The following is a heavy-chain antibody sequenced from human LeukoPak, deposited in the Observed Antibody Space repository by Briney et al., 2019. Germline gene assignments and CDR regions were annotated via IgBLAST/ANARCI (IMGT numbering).Heavy chain of an antibody. V-gene: IGHV4-34*01. Sequence: PSETLSLTCTVSGGSISSYYWSWIRQPPGKGLGWIGEINHSGSTNYNPSLKSRVTISVDTSKNQFSLKLSSVTAADTAVYYCARGRTYDILTGYYSPFDYWGQGTLVTVSS. CDR3: ARGRTYDILTGYYSPFDY. D-gene: IGHD3-9*01. J-gene: IGHJ4*02. CDR2: INHSGST. CDR1: GGSISSYY.